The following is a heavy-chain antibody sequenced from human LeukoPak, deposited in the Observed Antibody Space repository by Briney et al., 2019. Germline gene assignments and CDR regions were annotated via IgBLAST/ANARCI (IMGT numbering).Heavy chain of an antibody. Sequence: GGSLRLSCAASGFTFSSYAMSWVRQAPGKGLEWVSAISGSGGSTYYADSVKGRFTISGDNSKNTLYLQMNSLRAEDTAVYYCAKDPHGGDYYDSSDFWGQGTLVTVSS. CDR1: GFTFSSYA. D-gene: IGHD3-22*01. CDR2: ISGSGGST. CDR3: AKDPHGGDYYDSSDF. V-gene: IGHV3-23*01. J-gene: IGHJ4*02.